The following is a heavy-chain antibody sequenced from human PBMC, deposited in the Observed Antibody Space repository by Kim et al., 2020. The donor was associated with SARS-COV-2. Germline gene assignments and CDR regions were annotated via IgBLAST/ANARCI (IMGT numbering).Heavy chain of an antibody. V-gene: IGHV3-11*06. CDR2: ISSSSSYT. D-gene: IGHD2-15*01. CDR1: GFTFSDYY. Sequence: GGSLRLSCAASGFTFSDYYMSWIRQAPGKGLEWVSYISSSSSYTNYADSVKGRFTISRDNAKNSLYLQMNSLRAEDTAVYYCARAIYCSGASCEGYDYLGQGTLVTVSS. J-gene: IGHJ4*02. CDR3: ARAIYCSGASCEGYDY.